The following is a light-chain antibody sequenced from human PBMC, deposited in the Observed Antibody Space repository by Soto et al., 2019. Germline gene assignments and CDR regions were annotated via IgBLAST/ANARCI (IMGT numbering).Light chain of an antibody. J-gene: IGKJ5*01. V-gene: IGKV3-20*01. CDR1: QSVGTR. Sequence: EILLTQSPDTLSLSPGERATLSCRAAQSVGTRLAWYQHKTGQAPRLLISGASSRATGIPDRFTGSGSETSCTLTISRLEPEDFALYYCQHYQSGHPITFGQGTRLEIK. CDR2: GAS. CDR3: QHYQSGHPIT.